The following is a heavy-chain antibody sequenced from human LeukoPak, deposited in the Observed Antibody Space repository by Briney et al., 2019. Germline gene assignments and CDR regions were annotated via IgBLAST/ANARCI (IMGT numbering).Heavy chain of an antibody. D-gene: IGHD6-13*01. V-gene: IGHV3-30*02. CDR3: AREGQQLVPYYYYGMDV. CDR1: GFTFSSYG. Sequence: GGSLRLSCAASGFTFSSYGMYWVRQAPGKGLEWVALIWYDGNNKEYADSVKGRFTISRDNSKNTLYLQMNSLRAEDTAVYYCAREGQQLVPYYYYGMDVWGQGTTVTVSS. CDR2: IWYDGNNK. J-gene: IGHJ6*02.